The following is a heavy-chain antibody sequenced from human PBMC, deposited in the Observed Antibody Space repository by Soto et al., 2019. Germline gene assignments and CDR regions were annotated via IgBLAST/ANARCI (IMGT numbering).Heavy chain of an antibody. Sequence: GASVKVSCKASGYTFTNYGISWVRQAPGQGLEWMGWINTYNGNTNHAQKLQGRVTMTTDTSTSTAYMELRSVRSDDTAVYYCARGVGSGTYYNQYTWFDPWGQGTLVTVSP. CDR3: ARGVGSGTYYNQYTWFDP. V-gene: IGHV1-18*01. CDR1: GYTFTNYG. CDR2: INTYNGNT. J-gene: IGHJ5*02. D-gene: IGHD3-10*01.